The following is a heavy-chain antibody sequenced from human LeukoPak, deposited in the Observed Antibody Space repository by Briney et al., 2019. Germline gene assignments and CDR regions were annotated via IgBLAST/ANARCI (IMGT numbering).Heavy chain of an antibody. D-gene: IGHD1-1*01. J-gene: IGHJ3*02. CDR3: AREGVPENAFDI. Sequence: SETLSLTCTVSGGSISSYYWSWIRQPPGKGLEWIGYIYYSGSTNYNPSLKSRVTISVDTSKNQFSLKLSSVTAADTAVYYCAREGVPENAFDIWGQGTMVTVSS. CDR2: IYYSGST. CDR1: GGSISSYY. V-gene: IGHV4-59*01.